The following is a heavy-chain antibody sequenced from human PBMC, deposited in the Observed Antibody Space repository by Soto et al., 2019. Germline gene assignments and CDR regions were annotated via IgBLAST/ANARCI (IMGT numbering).Heavy chain of an antibody. CDR1: GYSFTIYW. CDR3: ARARTIFGVVRHFDY. Sequence: RGESLKISCNGSGYSFTIYWIGWVRQMPGKGLEWMGIIYPGDSDTRYSPSFQGQVTISADKSISTAYLQWSSLKASDTAMYYCARARTIFGVVRHFDYWGQGTLVTVSS. V-gene: IGHV5-51*01. D-gene: IGHD3-3*01. J-gene: IGHJ4*02. CDR2: IYPGDSDT.